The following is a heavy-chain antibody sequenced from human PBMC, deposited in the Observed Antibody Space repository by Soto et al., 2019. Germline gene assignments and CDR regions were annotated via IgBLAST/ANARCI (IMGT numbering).Heavy chain of an antibody. CDR1: VYTFTSYY. CDR2: INPSGGST. Sequence: ASVKVSCKASVYTFTSYYMHWVRQAPGQGLEWMGIINPSGGSTSYAQKFQGRVTMTRDTSTSTVYMELSSLRSEDTAVYYCARDRRGRDGCMDVWGQGTTVTVSS. D-gene: IGHD3-16*01. V-gene: IGHV1-46*01. J-gene: IGHJ6*02. CDR3: ARDRRGRDGCMDV.